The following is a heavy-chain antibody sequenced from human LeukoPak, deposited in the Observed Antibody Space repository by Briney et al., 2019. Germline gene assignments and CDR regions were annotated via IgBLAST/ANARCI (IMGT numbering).Heavy chain of an antibody. J-gene: IGHJ2*01. V-gene: IGHV3-11*05. CDR3: AREGAGTTVTTYFDL. D-gene: IGHD4-17*01. CDR1: GFTFSDYY. Sequence: GGSLRLSCAASGFTFSDYYMSWIRQAPGKGLEWVSYISSSSSYTNYADSVKGRFTISRDNAKNSLYLQMNSLRAKDTAVYYCAREGAGTTVTTYFDLWGRGTLVTVSS. CDR2: ISSSSSYT.